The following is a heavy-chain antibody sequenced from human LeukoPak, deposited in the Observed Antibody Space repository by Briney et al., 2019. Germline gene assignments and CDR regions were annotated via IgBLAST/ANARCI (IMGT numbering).Heavy chain of an antibody. CDR3: ARETSLAGFASGLGFNY. D-gene: IGHD6-19*01. CDR1: GASISGWY. Sequence: SETLSLTCTVSGASISGWYWSWIRQPPGKGLEWIGYVYGSGYTNYNPSLKSRVTMSIDTSKNHFSLKLTSVTAADTATYYCARETSLAGFASGLGFNYWGQGTLVTVS. CDR2: VYGSGYT. V-gene: IGHV4-59*01. J-gene: IGHJ4*02.